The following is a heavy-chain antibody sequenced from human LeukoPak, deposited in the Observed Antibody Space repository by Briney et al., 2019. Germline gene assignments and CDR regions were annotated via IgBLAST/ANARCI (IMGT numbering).Heavy chain of an antibody. V-gene: IGHV3-23*01. D-gene: IGHD3-3*01. CDR2: ISGSGGSG. J-gene: IGHJ4*02. CDR3: AKDQAGFWSGRYYFDY. CDR1: GFTFSSYA. Sequence: GGSLRLSCAASGFTFSSYAMSWVRQAPGKGMEWVSSISGSGGSGYYADSVKGRFTIYRDNSNNTLYLQMNSLRAEDTAVYYCAKDQAGFWSGRYYFDYWGQGTLVTVSS.